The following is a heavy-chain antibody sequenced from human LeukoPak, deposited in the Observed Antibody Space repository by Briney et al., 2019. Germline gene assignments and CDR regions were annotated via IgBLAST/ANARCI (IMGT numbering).Heavy chain of an antibody. J-gene: IGHJ6*02. CDR1: GLTFSSYW. CDR2: IKQDGSEK. CDR3: ARRMYYGMDV. V-gene: IGHV3-7*01. Sequence: GGSLRLSCAASGLTFSSYWMSWVRQAPGKGLEWVANIKQDGSEKYYVDSVKGRFTISRDNAKNSLYLQMNSLRAEDTAVYYCARRMYYGMDVWGQGTTVTVSS.